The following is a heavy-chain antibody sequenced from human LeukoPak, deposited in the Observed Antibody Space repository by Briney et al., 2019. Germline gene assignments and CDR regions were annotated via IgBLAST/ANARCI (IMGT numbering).Heavy chain of an antibody. CDR1: GFTFSSYW. V-gene: IGHV3-7*03. CDR3: ARDEGWLQFDD. J-gene: IGHJ4*02. Sequence: PGGSLRLSCAASGFTFSSYWMNWARQAPGKGLEWVASMNHNGNVNYYVDSVKGRFTISRDNAKNSLYLQMSNLRAEDTAVYFCARDEGWLQFDDWGQGTLVTVSS. D-gene: IGHD5-12*01. CDR2: MNHNGNVN.